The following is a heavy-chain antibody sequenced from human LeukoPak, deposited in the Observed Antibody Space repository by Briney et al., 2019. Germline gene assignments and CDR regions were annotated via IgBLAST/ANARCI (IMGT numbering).Heavy chain of an antibody. V-gene: IGHV1-18*01. J-gene: IGHJ4*02. CDR1: GYSSTNYG. D-gene: IGHD6-19*01. Sequence: GASVKVSCKASGYSSTNYGISWVRQAPGQGLEWMGWISGYNGNTNYAQKLQGRVTMTTDTSTSTAYMELRSLRSDDTAVYYCARDLKRGYSSGRYSWGTGSSNDYWGQGTLVTVSS. CDR3: ARDLKRGYSSGRYSWGTGSSNDY. CDR2: ISGYNGNT.